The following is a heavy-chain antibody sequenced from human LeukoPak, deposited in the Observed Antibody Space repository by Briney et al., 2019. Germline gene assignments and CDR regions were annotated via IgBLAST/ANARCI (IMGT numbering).Heavy chain of an antibody. CDR3: ARGAPTTRIGAGRFDY. J-gene: IGHJ4*02. Sequence: AASVKVSCKAFGYSLTNYYVHWVRQAPGQGLEWMGEINPSGGSTSCAQKFQGRITVTRDTYTNTVYMDLSSLRSEDTATYYCARGAPTTRIGAGRFDYWGQGSLLTVAS. V-gene: IGHV1-46*01. CDR1: GYSLTNYY. CDR2: INPSGGST. D-gene: IGHD5-12*01.